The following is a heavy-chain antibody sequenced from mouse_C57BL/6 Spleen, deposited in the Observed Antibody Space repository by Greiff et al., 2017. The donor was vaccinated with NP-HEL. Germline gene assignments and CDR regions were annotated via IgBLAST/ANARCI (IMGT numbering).Heavy chain of an antibody. D-gene: IGHD2-4*01. CDR2: IDPSDSYT. CDR3: ARSEDYDVGFAY. J-gene: IGHJ3*01. Sequence: QVQLQQPGAELVKPGASVKLSCKASGYTFTSYWMQWVKQRPGQGLEWIGEIDPSDSYTNYNQKFKGKATLTVDTSSSTAYMQLSSLTSEDSAVYYCARSEDYDVGFAYWGQGTLVTVSA. V-gene: IGHV1-50*01. CDR1: GYTFTSYW.